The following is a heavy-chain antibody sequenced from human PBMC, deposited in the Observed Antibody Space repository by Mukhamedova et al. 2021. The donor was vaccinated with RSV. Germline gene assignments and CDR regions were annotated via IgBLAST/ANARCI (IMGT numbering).Heavy chain of an antibody. Sequence: GWMGWINPNSGGTNYAQKFQGWVTMTRDTSISTAYMELSRLRSDDTAVYYCARELLGTYYYDSSGYRPGDAFDIWGQGTMVTVSP. V-gene: IGHV1-2*04. J-gene: IGHJ3*02. D-gene: IGHD3-22*01. CDR2: INPNSGGT. CDR3: ARELLGTYYYDSSGYRPGDAFDI.